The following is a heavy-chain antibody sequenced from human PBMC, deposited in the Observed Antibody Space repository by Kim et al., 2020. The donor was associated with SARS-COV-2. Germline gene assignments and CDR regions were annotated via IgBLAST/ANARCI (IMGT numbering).Heavy chain of an antibody. CDR1: GFTFSSSA. CDR3: ARDLRGSSGYFENCYYGMDV. V-gene: IGHV3-30*04. D-gene: IGHD3-22*01. J-gene: IGHJ6*02. CDR2: ISYDGSNK. Sequence: GGSLRLSCAASGFTFSSSAMHWVRQAPGKGLEWVAVISYDGSNKYYADSVKGRFTISRDNSKNTLYLQMNSLRAEDTAVYYCARDLRGSSGYFENCYYGMDVWGQGTTVTVSS.